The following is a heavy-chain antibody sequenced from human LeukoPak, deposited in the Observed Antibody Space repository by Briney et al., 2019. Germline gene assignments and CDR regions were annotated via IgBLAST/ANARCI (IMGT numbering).Heavy chain of an antibody. CDR3: ARQKWEQQGRDYYFNGLDV. Sequence: SETLSLTCIVSGDSVSGYYWNWIRQPPGKGLEWIGYTHHSGNTLYNPSLKSRVTTSVDTSKNQFSLSLSSVTAADTAVYYCARQKWEQQGRDYYFNGLDVWGPGTTVIVSS. V-gene: IGHV4-59*08. D-gene: IGHD1/OR15-1a*01. CDR2: THHSGNT. J-gene: IGHJ6*02. CDR1: GDSVSGYY.